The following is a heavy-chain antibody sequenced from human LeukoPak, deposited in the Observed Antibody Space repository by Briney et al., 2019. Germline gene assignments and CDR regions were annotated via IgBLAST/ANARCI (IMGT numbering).Heavy chain of an antibody. D-gene: IGHD3-10*01. J-gene: IGHJ4*02. CDR3: ARGTKLLWFGELLSVPELIDY. Sequence: ASVKVSCKASGYTFTGYYMHWVRQAPGQGLEWMGWINPNSGGTNYAQKFQGRVTMTRDTSISTAYMELSRLRSDDTAVYYCARGTKLLWFGELLSVPELIDYWGQGTLVTVSS. CDR2: INPNSGGT. CDR1: GYTFTGYY. V-gene: IGHV1-2*02.